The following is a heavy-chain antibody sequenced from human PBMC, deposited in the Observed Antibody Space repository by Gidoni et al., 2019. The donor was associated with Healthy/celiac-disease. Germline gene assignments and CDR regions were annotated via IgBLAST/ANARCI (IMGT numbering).Heavy chain of an antibody. D-gene: IGHD3-10*01. CDR1: GYTFTGYY. CDR3: ARDYYGSGSYISWFDP. V-gene: IGHV1-2*06. Sequence: QVPLVQSGAEVQKPGASVKVSCTASGYTFTGYYMHWVRQAPGQGLEWMGRTNPNSGGTNYAQKFQGRVTMTRDTSISTAYRELSRLRSDDTAVYYCARDYYGSGSYISWFDPWGQGTLVTVSS. J-gene: IGHJ5*02. CDR2: TNPNSGGT.